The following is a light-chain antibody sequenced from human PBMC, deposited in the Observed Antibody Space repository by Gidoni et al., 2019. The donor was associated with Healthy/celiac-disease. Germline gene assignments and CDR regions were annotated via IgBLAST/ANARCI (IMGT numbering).Light chain of an antibody. V-gene: IGKV3-11*01. CDR3: QQRSNWPALT. Sequence: EIVLTQPPATLSLSPGARATLSCRASQSVSSYLAWYQQKPGQAPRLLIYDASNRATGIPARFSGSGSGTDFTLTISSLEPEDCAVYYCQQRSNWPALTFGGGTKVEIK. J-gene: IGKJ4*01. CDR1: QSVSSY. CDR2: DAS.